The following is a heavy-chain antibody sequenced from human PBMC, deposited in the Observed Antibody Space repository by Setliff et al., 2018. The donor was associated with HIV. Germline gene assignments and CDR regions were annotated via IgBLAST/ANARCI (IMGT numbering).Heavy chain of an antibody. Sequence: GGSLRLSCAASGFTFSGYGMHWVRQAPGKGLEWVAVIWFHGINKYYADSVKGRFTISRDNSKKILYLQMNSLRAEDTAVYYCAKRYGTFGDLEGMDVWGQGTAVTVSS. CDR2: IWFHGINK. D-gene: IGHD3-10*01. CDR3: AKRYGTFGDLEGMDV. J-gene: IGHJ6*02. CDR1: GFTFSGYG. V-gene: IGHV3-33*06.